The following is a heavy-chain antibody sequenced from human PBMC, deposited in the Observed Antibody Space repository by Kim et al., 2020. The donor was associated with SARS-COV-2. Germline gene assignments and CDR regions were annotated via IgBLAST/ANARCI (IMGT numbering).Heavy chain of an antibody. D-gene: IGHD3-10*01. CDR3: AGAMVRGVIITGGMDV. V-gene: IGHV3-53*01. Sequence: SVKGRFTNSRDNAQNTLYLQMTGVRAEDTAVYYCAGAMVRGVIITGGMDVWGQGTTVTVSS. J-gene: IGHJ6*02.